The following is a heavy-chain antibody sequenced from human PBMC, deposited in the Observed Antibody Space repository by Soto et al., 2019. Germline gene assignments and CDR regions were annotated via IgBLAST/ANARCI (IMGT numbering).Heavy chain of an antibody. V-gene: IGHV2-5*02. D-gene: IGHD4-17*01. CDR1: GFSLSTSGVG. CDR2: IYWDDDK. J-gene: IGHJ4*02. Sequence: QITLKESGPTLVKPTQTLTLTCTFSGFSLSTSGVGVGWIRQPPGKALEWLALIYWDDDKRYSPSLKRRLTITKDTSKNQVVLTMTNMDPVDTATYYCAHEDDYGDCRRVDYWGQGTLVTVSS. CDR3: AHEDDYGDCRRVDY.